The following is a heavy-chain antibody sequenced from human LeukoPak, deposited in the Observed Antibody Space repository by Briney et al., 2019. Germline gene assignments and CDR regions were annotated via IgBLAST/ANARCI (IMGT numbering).Heavy chain of an antibody. CDR1: GFTFSSYS. J-gene: IGHJ6*02. Sequence: PGGSLRLSCAASGFTFSSYSMNWVRQAPGKGLEWVSYISSSGSTIYYADSVKGRFTISRDNAKNSLYLQMNSLRAEDTAVYYCARDVRTNYGMDVWGQGTTVTVSS. CDR3: ARDVRTNYGMDV. V-gene: IGHV3-48*04. D-gene: IGHD3-10*01. CDR2: ISSSGSTI.